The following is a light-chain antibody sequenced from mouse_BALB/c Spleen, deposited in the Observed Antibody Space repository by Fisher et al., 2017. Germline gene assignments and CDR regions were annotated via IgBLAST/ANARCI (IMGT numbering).Light chain of an antibody. CDR3: QQYHSSPLT. Sequence: IVITQTTAIMSASLGEEITLTCSASSSVSYMHWYQQKSSTSPKLWIYDTSKLASGDQGRFSGSGSGTSYSLTNNRMEAEDAATYYCQQYHSSPLTFGAGTKLQLK. J-gene: IGKJ5*01. CDR1: SSVSY. CDR2: DTS. V-gene: IGKV4-59*01.